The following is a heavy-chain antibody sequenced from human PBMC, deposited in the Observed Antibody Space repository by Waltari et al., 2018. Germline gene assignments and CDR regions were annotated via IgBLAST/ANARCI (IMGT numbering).Heavy chain of an antibody. J-gene: IGHJ4*02. CDR1: GFTFSSHA. CDR2: INSGGGST. CDR3: AKIGGGYRYTSEYNSLDV. V-gene: IGHV3-23*04. Sequence: EVQLVETGGGLVQPGGSLRLSCAAFGFTFSSHALRWVHQAQGKGLEWISAINSGGGSTYYADSVKGRFTISRDNSKNTLSLQMNSLRAEDTAVYYCAKIGGGYRYTSEYNSLDVWGRGVLVTVSS. D-gene: IGHD1-1*01.